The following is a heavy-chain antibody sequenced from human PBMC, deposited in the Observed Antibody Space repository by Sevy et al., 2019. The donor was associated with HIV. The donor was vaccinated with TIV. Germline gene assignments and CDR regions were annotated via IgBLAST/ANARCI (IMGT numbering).Heavy chain of an antibody. CDR3: ARGYCSGGRCYSLAY. CDR1: GYIFTTYR. D-gene: IGHD2-15*01. CDR2: ISPHNGDT. V-gene: IGHV1-18*01. J-gene: IGHJ4*02. Sequence: ASVKVSCEASGYIFTTYRISWVRQAPGQGLEWLGWISPHNGDTNYVQKFQGRVTMITDISTSTAFMELRSLRADDTAVYYCARGYCSGGRCYSLAYWGQGTLVTVSS.